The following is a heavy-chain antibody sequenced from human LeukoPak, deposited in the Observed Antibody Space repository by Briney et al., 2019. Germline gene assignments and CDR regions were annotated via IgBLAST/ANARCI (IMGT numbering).Heavy chain of an antibody. Sequence: GGSLRLSCAASGFTFSSYWMSWVRQAPGKGLEWVAIIKQDGSEKYYVDSVKGRFTISRDNAKNTLYLEMNSLRAEDTAVYYCARDEEVATTGIAYWGHGTLVTVSS. V-gene: IGHV3-7*01. J-gene: IGHJ4*03. CDR2: IKQDGSEK. D-gene: IGHD5-12*01. CDR1: GFTFSSYW. CDR3: ARDEEVATTGIAY.